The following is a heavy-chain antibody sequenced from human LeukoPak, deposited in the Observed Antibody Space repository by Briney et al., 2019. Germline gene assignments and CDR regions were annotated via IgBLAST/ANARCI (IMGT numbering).Heavy chain of an antibody. CDR3: ASTVVSQWLVLDAFDI. CDR2: IYYSGST. Sequence: SETLSLTCTVSGGSISSYYWSWIRQPPGKGLEWIGYIYYSGSTNYNPSLKSRVTISVDTSKNQFSLKLSSVTAADTAVYYCASTVVSQWLVLDAFDIWGQGTMVTVSS. CDR1: GGSISSYY. D-gene: IGHD6-19*01. J-gene: IGHJ3*02. V-gene: IGHV4-59*01.